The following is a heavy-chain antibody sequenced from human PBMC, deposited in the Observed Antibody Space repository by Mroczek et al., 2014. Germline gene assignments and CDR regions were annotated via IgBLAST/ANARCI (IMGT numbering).Heavy chain of an antibody. CDR1: GGSISSSSYY. V-gene: IGHV4-39*01. CDR2: SIIVGST. Sequence: QVQLAGVGAQDXLKPSETLSLTCTVSGGSISSSSYYWGWIRQPPREGGWSGLGVSIIVGSTYYNPSLKSRVTISVDTSKNQFSLKLSSVTAADTAVYYCARRPSQDYYGSGSYLFDYWGQGTLVTVSS. J-gene: IGHJ4*02. D-gene: IGHD3-10*01. CDR3: ARRPSQDYYGSGSYLFDY.